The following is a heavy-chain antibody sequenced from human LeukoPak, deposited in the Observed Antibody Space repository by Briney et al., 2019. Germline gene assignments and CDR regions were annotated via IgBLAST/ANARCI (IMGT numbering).Heavy chain of an antibody. V-gene: IGHV3-53*01. CDR3: AAATKWLDHDY. Sequence: GGSLRLSCAPSGFTLSDTYMSGVRQAAGKGWEWVSTIFDAGRTTYGDSVKGRFTVSRDTYKNTLFLQMKSLRADDTAVYYCAAATKWLDHDYWGQGTLVTVSS. J-gene: IGHJ4*02. CDR2: IFDAGRT. D-gene: IGHD6-19*01. CDR1: GFTLSDTY.